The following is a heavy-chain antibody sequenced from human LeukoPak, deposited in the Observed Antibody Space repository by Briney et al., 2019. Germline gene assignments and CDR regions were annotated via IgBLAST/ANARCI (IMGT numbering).Heavy chain of an antibody. CDR1: GFTFSNAW. J-gene: IGHJ4*02. V-gene: IGHV3-15*01. CDR3: TLSFWGEQRLDY. Sequence: PGGSLRLSCAASGFTFSNAWMSWVRQAPGKGLEWVGRIKSKTDGGTTDYAAPVKGRFTISRDDSKNTLYLQMNSLKTEDTAVYYCTLSFWGEQRLDYWGQGTLVTVSS. D-gene: IGHD6-25*01. CDR2: IKSKTDGGTT.